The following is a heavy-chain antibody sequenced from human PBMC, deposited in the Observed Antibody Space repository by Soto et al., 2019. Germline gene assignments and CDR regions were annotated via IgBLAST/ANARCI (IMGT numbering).Heavy chain of an antibody. J-gene: IGHJ6*02. CDR3: ARAVGATLSGYYGMDV. Sequence: EVQLVESGGGLVQPGGSLRLSCAASGFTFSSYSMNWVRQAPGKGLEWVSSISSSSSYIYYADSVKGRFTISRDNAKNSLYLQMNSLRAEDTAVYYCARAVGATLSGYYGMDVWGQGTTVTVSS. CDR1: GFTFSSYS. V-gene: IGHV3-21*01. D-gene: IGHD1-26*01. CDR2: ISSSSSYI.